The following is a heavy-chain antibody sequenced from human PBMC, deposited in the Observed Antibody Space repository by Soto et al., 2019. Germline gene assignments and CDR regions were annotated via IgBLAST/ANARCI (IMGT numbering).Heavy chain of an antibody. Sequence: QVQLQESGPGLVKPSQSLSLTCTVSGGSISSGDYYWSWIRQHPGKGLEWIGYIYYSGSTYYNPDLKSRVTISVDTSKNPFSLKLSSVTAADTAVYYCARWWSGSRQGFDPWGQGTLVTVSS. J-gene: IGHJ5*02. CDR3: ARWWSGSRQGFDP. D-gene: IGHD3-3*01. CDR2: IYYSGST. CDR1: GGSISSGDYY. V-gene: IGHV4-31*03.